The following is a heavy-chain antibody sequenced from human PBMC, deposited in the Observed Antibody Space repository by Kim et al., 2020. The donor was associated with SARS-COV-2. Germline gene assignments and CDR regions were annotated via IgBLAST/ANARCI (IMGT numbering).Heavy chain of an antibody. D-gene: IGHD3-3*01. CDR3: ARDHDFWSGNDAFDI. V-gene: IGHV3-11*01. Sequence: DSVKDRFTISRDNAKNSLYLQVNSLRAEDTAVYYCARDHDFWSGNDAFDIWGQGTMVTVSS. J-gene: IGHJ3*02.